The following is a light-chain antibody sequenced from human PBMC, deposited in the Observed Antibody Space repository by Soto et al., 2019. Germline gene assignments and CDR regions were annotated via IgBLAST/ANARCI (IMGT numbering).Light chain of an antibody. CDR3: QQYNNWPKWT. CDR1: QSVSSN. CDR2: GAS. J-gene: IGKJ1*01. Sequence: EIVMTQSPATLSVSPGERASLSCRASQSVSSNLAWYQYTPGQAPRLLIYGASTRATGIPARFSGSGSGTEFTLTISSLQSEDFAVYYCQQYNNWPKWTCGQGTKVDIK. V-gene: IGKV3-15*01.